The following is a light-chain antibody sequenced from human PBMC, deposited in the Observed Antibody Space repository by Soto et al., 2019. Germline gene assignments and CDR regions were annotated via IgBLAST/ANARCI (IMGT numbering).Light chain of an antibody. Sequence: QSFLTQPPSASGTPGRRVTISCSGSSSNIGSNTVNWYQQLPGTAPKLLIFSLNQRPSGVPDRFSGSRSGTSASLAISGLQSEDEADYYCAAWDDSLNGPVFGTGTKVTVL. CDR2: SLN. V-gene: IGLV1-44*01. CDR3: AAWDDSLNGPV. J-gene: IGLJ1*01. CDR1: SSNIGSNT.